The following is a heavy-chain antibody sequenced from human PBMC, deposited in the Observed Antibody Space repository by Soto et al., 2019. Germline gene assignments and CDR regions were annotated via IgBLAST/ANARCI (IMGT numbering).Heavy chain of an antibody. D-gene: IGHD1-26*01. CDR3: ARDWSNPDIVGTRDYYYYGMDV. J-gene: IGHJ6*02. V-gene: IGHV1-18*04. CDR1: GYTFTSYG. CDR2: ISAYNGNT. Sequence: GASVKVSCKASGYTFTSYGISWVRQAPGQGLEWMGWISAYNGNTNYAQKLQGRVTMTTDTSTSTAYMELRSLRSDDTAVYYCARDWSNPDIVGTRDYYYYGMDVWGQGTTVTVSS.